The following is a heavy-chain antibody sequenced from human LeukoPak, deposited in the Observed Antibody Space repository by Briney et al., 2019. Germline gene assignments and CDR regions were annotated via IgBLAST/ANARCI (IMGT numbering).Heavy chain of an antibody. V-gene: IGHV3-15*01. CDR2: IKSETDGGTT. CDR1: GFSFSKAW. CDR3: AIDNLKTAAIVSFDC. Sequence: GGSLRLSCAASGFSFSKAWMSWVRQAPGKGLEWVGRIKSETDGGTTDYAAPVKGRFGVSRDDSENTLYLQMNSLRTEDTAVFYCAIDNLKTAAIVSFDCWGQGTLVTVSS. J-gene: IGHJ4*02. D-gene: IGHD6-25*01.